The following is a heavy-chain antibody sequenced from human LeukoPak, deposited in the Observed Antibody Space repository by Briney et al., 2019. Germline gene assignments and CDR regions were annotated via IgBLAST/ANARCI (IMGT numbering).Heavy chain of an antibody. CDR3: ARDMELRYCSSTSCYYYYYGMDV. D-gene: IGHD2-2*01. CDR2: IIPIFGTA. CDR1: GGTFSSYA. Sequence: SAKVSCKASGGTFSSYAISWVRQAPGQGLEWMGGIIPIFGTANYAQKFQGRVTITADESTSTAYMELSSLRSEDTAVYYCARDMELRYCSSTSCYYYYYGMDVWGQGTTVTVSS. J-gene: IGHJ6*02. V-gene: IGHV1-69*13.